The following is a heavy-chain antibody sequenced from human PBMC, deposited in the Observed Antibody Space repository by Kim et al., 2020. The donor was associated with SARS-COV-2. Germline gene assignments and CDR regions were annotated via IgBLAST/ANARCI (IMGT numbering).Heavy chain of an antibody. D-gene: IGHD3-22*01. CDR1: GGTFSSYA. Sequence: SVKVSCKASGGTFSSYAISWVRQAPGQGLEWMGGIIPIFGTANYAQKFQGRVTITADESTSTAYMELSSLRSEDTAVYYCASCFYYDTSEPYNWFYPWGQGTLVTVSS. J-gene: IGHJ5*02. V-gene: IGHV1-69*13. CDR3: ASCFYYDTSEPYNWFYP. CDR2: IIPIFGTA.